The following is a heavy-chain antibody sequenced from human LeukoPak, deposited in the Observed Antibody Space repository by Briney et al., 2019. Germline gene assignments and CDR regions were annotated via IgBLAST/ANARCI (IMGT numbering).Heavy chain of an antibody. CDR3: ARPPMIVVATTWFDP. V-gene: IGHV1-18*01. D-gene: IGHD3-22*01. CDR2: ISAYNGNT. CDR1: GYTFTSYG. Sequence: GASVKVSCKASGYTFTSYGISWVRQAPGQGLEWMGWISAYNGNTNYAQKLQGRVTMTTDTSTSTAYMELRSLRSEDTAVYYCARPPMIVVATTWFDPWGQGTLVTVSS. J-gene: IGHJ5*02.